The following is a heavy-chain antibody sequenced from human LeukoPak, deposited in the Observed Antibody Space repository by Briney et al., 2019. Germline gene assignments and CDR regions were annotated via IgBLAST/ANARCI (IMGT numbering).Heavy chain of an antibody. CDR1: GYTFTSYD. V-gene: IGHV1-8*03. CDR2: MNPNSGNT. J-gene: IGHJ6*03. CDR3: ARDPRYCSSTSCYSSYYMDV. Sequence: ASVKVSCKASGYTFTSYDINWVRQATGQGLEWMGWMNPNSGNTGYAQKFQGRVTITRNTSISTAYMELSSLRSEDTAVYYCARDPRYCSSTSCYSSYYMDVWGKGTTVTVSS. D-gene: IGHD2-2*01.